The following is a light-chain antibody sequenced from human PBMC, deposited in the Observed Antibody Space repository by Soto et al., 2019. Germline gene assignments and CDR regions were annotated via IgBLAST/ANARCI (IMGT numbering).Light chain of an antibody. J-gene: IGKJ1*01. CDR2: RVS. CDR3: MQGTHFPPWM. V-gene: IGKV2-30*01. Sequence: DVVMTQSPLSLSVTLGQPASISCRSSQSLVYSDGNTYLHWFRQRPGQPPRRLIHRVSNRDSGVPDRFSGSGSGTDFTLKISRVEADDVGVYYCMQGTHFPPWMFGQGTKVEI. CDR1: QSLVYSDGNTY.